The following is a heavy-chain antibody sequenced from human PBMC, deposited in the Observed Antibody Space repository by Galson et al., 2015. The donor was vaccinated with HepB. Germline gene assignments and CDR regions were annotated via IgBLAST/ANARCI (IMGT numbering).Heavy chain of an antibody. CDR3: ARTPSSSSVFYYYGMDV. Sequence: PALVKPTQTLTLTCTFSGFSLSTSGMCVSWIRQPPGKALEWLALIDWDDDKYYSTSLKTRLTISKDTSKNQVVLTMTNMDPVDTATYYCARTPSSSSVFYYYGMDVWGQGTTVTVSS. CDR1: GFSLSTSGMC. CDR2: IDWDDDK. D-gene: IGHD6-6*01. V-gene: IGHV2-70*01. J-gene: IGHJ6*02.